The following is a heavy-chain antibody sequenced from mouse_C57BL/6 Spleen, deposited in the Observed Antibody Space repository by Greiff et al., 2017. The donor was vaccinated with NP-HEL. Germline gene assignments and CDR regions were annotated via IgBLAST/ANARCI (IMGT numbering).Heavy chain of an antibody. Sequence: QVQLQQSDAELVKPGASVKISCTVSGYTFTDHTIHWMKQRPEQGLEWIGYIYPRDGSTKYNEKFKGKGTLTANKSSSTAYMQLNSLTSEDYAVNYCARATLVEEYYFDYWGQGTTLTVSS. J-gene: IGHJ2*01. V-gene: IGHV1-78*01. D-gene: IGHD1-1*01. CDR3: ARATLVEEYYFDY. CDR2: IYPRDGST. CDR1: GYTFTDHT.